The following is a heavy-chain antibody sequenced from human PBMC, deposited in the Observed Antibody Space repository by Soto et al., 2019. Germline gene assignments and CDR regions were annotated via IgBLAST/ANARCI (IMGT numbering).Heavy chain of an antibody. D-gene: IGHD4-17*01. V-gene: IGHV4-39*01. CDR1: GGSISSSSYY. CDR2: IYYSGST. Sequence: SETLSLTCTVSGGSISSSSYYWGWIRQPPGKGLEWIGSIYYSGSTYYNPSLKSRVTISVDTSKNQFSLKLSSVTAADTAVYYCARESLTTADLDYWGQGTLVTVSS. CDR3: ARESLTTADLDY. J-gene: IGHJ4*02.